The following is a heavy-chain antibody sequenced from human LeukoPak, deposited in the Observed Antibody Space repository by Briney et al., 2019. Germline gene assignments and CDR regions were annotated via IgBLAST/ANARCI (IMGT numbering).Heavy chain of an antibody. V-gene: IGHV4-4*02. J-gene: IGHJ6*04. CDR3: VRVPFAFYGMEV. CDR1: SDSIRSNNW. CDR2: IYHSGST. Sequence: SETLSLTCAVSSDSIRSNNWWWWLRQPAGKGVEWIGEIYHSGSTNYNPSLKSRVTISADTSKKQFSLKLSSVTAADTAVYYCVRVPFAFYGMEVWGKGTTVSVSS. D-gene: IGHD4/OR15-4a*01.